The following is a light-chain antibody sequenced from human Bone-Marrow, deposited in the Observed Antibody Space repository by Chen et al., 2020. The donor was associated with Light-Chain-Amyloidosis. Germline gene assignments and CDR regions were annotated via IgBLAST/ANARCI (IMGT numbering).Light chain of an antibody. J-gene: IGLJ1*01. V-gene: IGLV1-40*01. CDR3: QSYVSSVSGFYV. CDR1: SSNIGAGYD. CDR2: GNS. Sequence: QSVLTQPPSVSGAPGQRVTISCTGSSSNIGAGYDVHWYQQLPGTAPKLLIYGNSNRPSGVPERFSGSRSGTSASLAITGVQAEDDADYYCQSYVSSVSGFYVFGPGTKVTVL.